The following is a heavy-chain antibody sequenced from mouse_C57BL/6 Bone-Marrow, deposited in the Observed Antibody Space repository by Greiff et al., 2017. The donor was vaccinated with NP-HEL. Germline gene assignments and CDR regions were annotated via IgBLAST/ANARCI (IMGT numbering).Heavy chain of an antibody. CDR1: GYTFTSYW. J-gene: IGHJ2*01. Sequence: QVQLQQPGAELVMPGASVKLSCKASGYTFTSYWMHWVKQRPGQGLEWIGEIDPSARYPHYNQKFKGKSTLTVDKSSSTAYMQRSSLTSEDSAVYYGARGDYDAHDYWGQGTTLTVSA. D-gene: IGHD2-4*01. CDR3: ARGDYDAHDY. V-gene: IGHV1-69*01. CDR2: IDPSARYP.